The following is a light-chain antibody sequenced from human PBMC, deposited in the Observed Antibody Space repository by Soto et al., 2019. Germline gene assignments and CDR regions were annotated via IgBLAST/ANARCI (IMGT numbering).Light chain of an antibody. CDR1: QSVSSSH. Sequence: EFVLTQSPCTLSLSPGERGTLSCRASQSVSSSHIAWYQQRPGQAPRLLIYGASTRATGIPARFSGSGSGTDFTLTISSLQSEDFAVYYCQQYYDWPITFGQGTRLEIK. CDR2: GAS. CDR3: QQYYDWPIT. J-gene: IGKJ5*01. V-gene: IGKV3-15*01.